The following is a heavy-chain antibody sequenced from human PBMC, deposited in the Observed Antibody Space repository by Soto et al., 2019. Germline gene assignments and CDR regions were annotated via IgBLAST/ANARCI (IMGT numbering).Heavy chain of an antibody. V-gene: IGHV3-33*01. D-gene: IGHD2-2*01. CDR2: IWYDGSNK. Sequence: PGGSLRLSCAASGFTFSSYGMHWVRQAPGKGLEWVAVIWYDGSNKYYADSVKGRFTISRDNSKNTLYLQMNSLRAEDTAVYYCARGTLRAAMLYYYYMDVWGKGNTVTVS. CDR1: GFTFSSYG. CDR3: ARGTLRAAMLYYYYMDV. J-gene: IGHJ6*03.